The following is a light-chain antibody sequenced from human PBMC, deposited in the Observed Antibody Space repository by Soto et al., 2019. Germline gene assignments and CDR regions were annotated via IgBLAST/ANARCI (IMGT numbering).Light chain of an antibody. CDR1: QSISTY. J-gene: IGKJ2*01. V-gene: IGKV1-39*01. Sequence: DIQMTQSPSSLSASVGDRVTITCRAGQSISTYLHWYQQKPGKAPKLLIYGASNLQSGVPRRFSGGGSGPHFTLTINSLQPEDSATYFCQQSYSTPPEFTFGRGTKLEI. CDR2: GAS. CDR3: QQSYSTPPEFT.